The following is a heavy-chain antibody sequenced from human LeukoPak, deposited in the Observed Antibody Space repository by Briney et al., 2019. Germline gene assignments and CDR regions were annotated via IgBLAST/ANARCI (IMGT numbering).Heavy chain of an antibody. Sequence: GGSLRLSCAASGFTFSSYSMSWVRQAPGKGLEWVSSISSTSSYIYFADSVKGRFTISRDNAKNSLYLQMNSLRAEDTAVYYCARSTSMTTFVSLAWGQGTLVTVSS. J-gene: IGHJ5*02. CDR3: ARSTSMTTFVSLA. D-gene: IGHD3-16*01. CDR2: ISSTSSYI. V-gene: IGHV3-21*01. CDR1: GFTFSSYS.